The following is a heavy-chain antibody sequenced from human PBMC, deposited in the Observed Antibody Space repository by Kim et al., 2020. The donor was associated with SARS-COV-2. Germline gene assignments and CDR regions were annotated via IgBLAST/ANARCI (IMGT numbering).Heavy chain of an antibody. J-gene: IGHJ5*02. V-gene: IGHV4-39*07. CDR2: IYYSGST. CDR1: GGSISSSSYY. D-gene: IGHD2-2*01. Sequence: SETLSLTCTVSGGSISSSSYYWGWIRQPPGKGLEWIGSIYYSGSTYYNPSLKSRVTISVDTSKNQFSLKLSSVTAADTAVYYCARDFSPVVVPAAIEENWFDPWGQGTLVTVSS. CDR3: ARDFSPVVVPAAIEENWFDP.